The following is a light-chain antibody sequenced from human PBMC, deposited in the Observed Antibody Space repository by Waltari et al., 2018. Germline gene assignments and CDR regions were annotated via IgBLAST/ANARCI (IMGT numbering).Light chain of an antibody. CDR1: SLRSYY. V-gene: IGLV3-19*01. Sequence: SSELTQDPAVSVAMGQTVRITCQGDSLRSYYASWYQQRPGQAPILVMYDKNNRPSGVPDRFSGSSSHNTASLTITGAQAEDEASYYCHSRDASGVGGSFGGGTKLTVL. J-gene: IGLJ2*01. CDR2: DKN. CDR3: HSRDASGVGGS.